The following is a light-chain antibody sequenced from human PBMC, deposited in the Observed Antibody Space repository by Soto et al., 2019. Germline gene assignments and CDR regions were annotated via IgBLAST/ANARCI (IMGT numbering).Light chain of an antibody. V-gene: IGKV3-15*01. CDR1: KNVYYN. CDR3: KQCRNWPLT. J-gene: IGKJ4*01. Sequence: IVMTQSPATLSVSPGEGATLSCKASKNVYYNLAWYQQGPGQPPRLLIYDASPRATGISARCSGSGYGTEITLTISSLQSEDFAVYCCKQCRNWPLTFGGGTKVEIK. CDR2: DAS.